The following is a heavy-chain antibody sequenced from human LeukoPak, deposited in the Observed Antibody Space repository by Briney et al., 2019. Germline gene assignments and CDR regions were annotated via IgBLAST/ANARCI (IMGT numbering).Heavy chain of an antibody. J-gene: IGHJ4*02. CDR3: ARAYDFWSGYVGY. D-gene: IGHD3-3*01. Sequence: GEINHSGSTNYNPSLKSRVTISVDTSKNQFSLKLSSVTAADTAVYYCARAYDFWSGYVGYWGQGTLVTVSS. CDR2: INHSGST. V-gene: IGHV4-34*01.